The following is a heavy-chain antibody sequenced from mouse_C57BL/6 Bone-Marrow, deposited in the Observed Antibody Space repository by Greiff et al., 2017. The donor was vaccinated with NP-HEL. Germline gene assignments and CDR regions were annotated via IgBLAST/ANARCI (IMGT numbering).Heavy chain of an antibody. V-gene: IGHV5-16*01. CDR1: GFTFSDYY. CDR3: ARDEYFDV. Sequence: DVQLVESEGGLVQPGSSMKLSCTASGFTFSDYYMAWVRQVPEKGLEWVANINYDGSSTYYLDSLKSRFIISRDNAKNILYLQMSSLKSEDTATYYCARDEYFDVWGTGTTVTVSS. CDR2: INYDGSST. J-gene: IGHJ1*03.